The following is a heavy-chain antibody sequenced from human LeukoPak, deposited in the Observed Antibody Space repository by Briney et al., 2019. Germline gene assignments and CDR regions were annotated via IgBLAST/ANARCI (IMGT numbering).Heavy chain of an antibody. D-gene: IGHD2-21*01. CDR2: INPSGGST. V-gene: IGHV1-46*02. Sequence: GALVKVSCKASGYTFNNYNIHWLRQAPGQGLEWMGIINPSGGSTSYAQKFQGRVTMTRDMSTSTVYMELSSLRSEDTAVYYCARDPAVWHETLDAFDIWGQGTMVTVSS. J-gene: IGHJ3*02. CDR3: ARDPAVWHETLDAFDI. CDR1: GYTFNNYN.